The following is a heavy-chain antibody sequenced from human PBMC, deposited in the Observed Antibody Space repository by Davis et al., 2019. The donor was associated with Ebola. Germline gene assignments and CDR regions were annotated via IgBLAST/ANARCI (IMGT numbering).Heavy chain of an antibody. J-gene: IGHJ6*02. V-gene: IGHV3-66*01. Sequence: GESLKISCAASGFTFDDYGMSWVRQAPGKGLEWVSVIYSGGSTYYADSVKGRFTISRDNSKNTLYLQMNSLRAEDTAVYYCAKGSQRYYYYGMDVWGQGTTVTVSS. CDR2: IYSGGST. CDR1: GFTFDDYG. CDR3: AKGSQRYYYYGMDV.